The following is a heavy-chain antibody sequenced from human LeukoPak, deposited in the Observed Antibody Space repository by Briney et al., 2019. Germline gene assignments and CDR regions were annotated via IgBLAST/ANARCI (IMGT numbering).Heavy chain of an antibody. CDR2: MNPNSGNT. D-gene: IGHD2-8*01. J-gene: IGHJ6*02. CDR1: GYTFTSYD. Sequence: ASVKVSCKASGYTFTSYDINWVRQATGQGLEWMGWMNPNSGNTGYAQKFQGRVTMTEDTSTDTAYMELSSLRSEDTAVYYCATDLYCTNGVCYRYYYGMDVWGQGTTVTVSS. V-gene: IGHV1-8*01. CDR3: ATDLYCTNGVCYRYYYGMDV.